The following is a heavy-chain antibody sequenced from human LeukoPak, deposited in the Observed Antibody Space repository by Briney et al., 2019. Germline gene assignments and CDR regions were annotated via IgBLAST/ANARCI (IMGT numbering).Heavy chain of an antibody. D-gene: IGHD4-11*01. CDR1: GYTFTSYD. CDR3: AREGHHDYSNYVEGGVDY. CDR2: MNPNSGNT. Sequence: ASVKVSCKASGYTFTSYDINWVRQATGQGLEWMGWMNPNSGNTGYAQKFQGRVTMTRNTSISTAYMELSSLRSEDTAVYYCAREGHHDYSNYVEGGVDYWGQGTLVTVSS. J-gene: IGHJ4*02. V-gene: IGHV1-8*01.